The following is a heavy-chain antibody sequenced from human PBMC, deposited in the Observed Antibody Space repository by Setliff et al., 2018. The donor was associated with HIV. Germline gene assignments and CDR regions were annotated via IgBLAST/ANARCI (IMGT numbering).Heavy chain of an antibody. D-gene: IGHD3-22*01. J-gene: IGHJ4*02. CDR3: ARTHYYDSSGYLAY. Sequence: ASVKVSCKASGYTFTGYYIHWVRQAPGQGREWMGWINPNSGGTKYALNFQGRVTMTGDTSISTAYMELSRLRSDDTAVFFCARTHYYDSSGYLAYWGQGTLVTVSS. V-gene: IGHV1-2*02. CDR2: INPNSGGT. CDR1: GYTFTGYY.